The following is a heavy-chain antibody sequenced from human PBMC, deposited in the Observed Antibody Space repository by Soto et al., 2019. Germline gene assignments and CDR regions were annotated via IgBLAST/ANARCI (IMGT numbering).Heavy chain of an antibody. Sequence: VASVKVSCKASGGTFSSYAISWVRQAPGQGLEWMGGIIPIFGTANYAQKFQGRVTITADESTSTAYMELSSLRSEDTAVYYCARDWRDRGYSSGWYTYYYYYYVMDVWGQGTTVTVSS. J-gene: IGHJ6*02. CDR3: ARDWRDRGYSSGWYTYYYYYYVMDV. D-gene: IGHD6-19*01. CDR1: GGTFSSYA. V-gene: IGHV1-69*13. CDR2: IIPIFGTA.